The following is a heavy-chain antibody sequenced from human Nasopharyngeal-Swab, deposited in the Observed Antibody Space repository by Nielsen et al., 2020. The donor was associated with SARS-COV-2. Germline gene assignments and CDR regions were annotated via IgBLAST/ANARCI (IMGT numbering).Heavy chain of an antibody. Sequence: GESLKISCAASGFTFSNAWMSWVRQAPGKGLEWVGRIKSKTDGGTTDYAAPVKGRFTISRDDSKNTLYLQMNSLKTEDTAVYYCTTVGTSWHYYGMGVWGQGTTVTVSS. J-gene: IGHJ6*02. D-gene: IGHD3-10*01. V-gene: IGHV3-15*01. CDR1: GFTFSNAW. CDR3: TTVGTSWHYYGMGV. CDR2: IKSKTDGGTT.